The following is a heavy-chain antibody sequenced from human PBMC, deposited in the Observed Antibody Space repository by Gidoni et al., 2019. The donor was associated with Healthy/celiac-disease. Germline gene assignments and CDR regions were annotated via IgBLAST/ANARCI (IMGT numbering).Heavy chain of an antibody. CDR1: GFTFSSYS. V-gene: IGHV3-21*01. Sequence: EVKLVESGRVLVKPGGSLRLSCADSGFTFSSYSMTWVGQAPGKGLEWVSAISSSSSYIYYADSVKGRFTISRDNAKNSLYLQMNSLRAEDTAVYYCARDLRTYGMDVWGQGTTVTVSS. J-gene: IGHJ6*02. CDR2: ISSSSSYI. CDR3: ARDLRTYGMDV.